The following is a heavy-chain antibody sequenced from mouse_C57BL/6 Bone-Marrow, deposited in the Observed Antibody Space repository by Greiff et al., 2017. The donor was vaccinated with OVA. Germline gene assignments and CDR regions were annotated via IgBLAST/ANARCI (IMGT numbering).Heavy chain of an antibody. CDR3: ARRGWSFDY. Sequence: QVQLQQSGAELARPGASVKLSCKASGYTFTSYGISWVKQRTGQGLEWIGEIYPRSGNTYYNEKFKGKATLTADKSSSTAYMELRSLTSEDSAVYFCARRGWSFDYWVQGTTLTVSS. CDR2: IYPRSGNT. CDR1: GYTFTSYG. D-gene: IGHD1-1*02. V-gene: IGHV1-81*01. J-gene: IGHJ2*01.